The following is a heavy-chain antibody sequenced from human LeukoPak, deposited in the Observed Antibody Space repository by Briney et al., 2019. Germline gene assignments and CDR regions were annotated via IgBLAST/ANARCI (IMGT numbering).Heavy chain of an antibody. D-gene: IGHD2-2*01. CDR2: IYYSGST. Sequence: SETLSLTCTVSGGSISSSSYYWGWIRQPPGKGLEWIGSIYYSGSTYYNPSLKSRVTISVDTSKNQFSLKLSSVTAADTAVYYCARHEDIVVVPAVLNPFDYWGQGTLVTVSS. V-gene: IGHV4-39*01. CDR1: GGSISSSSYY. CDR3: ARHEDIVVVPAVLNPFDY. J-gene: IGHJ4*02.